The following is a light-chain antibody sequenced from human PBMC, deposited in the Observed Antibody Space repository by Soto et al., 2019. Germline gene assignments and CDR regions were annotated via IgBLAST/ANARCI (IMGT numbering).Light chain of an antibody. Sequence: QAVVTQPASVSGSPGQSITISCTGTSSDGGAYNYVSWYQQHPGKAPKLMIYEVSNRPSGVSNRFSGSKSGNTASLTISGLQAEDEADYYCSSYTSSSTLYVFGTGTKLT. J-gene: IGLJ1*01. V-gene: IGLV2-14*01. CDR1: SSDGGAYNY. CDR2: EVS. CDR3: SSYTSSSTLYV.